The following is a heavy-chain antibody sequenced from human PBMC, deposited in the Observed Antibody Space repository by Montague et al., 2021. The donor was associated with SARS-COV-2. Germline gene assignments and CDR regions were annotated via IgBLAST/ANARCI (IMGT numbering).Heavy chain of an antibody. V-gene: IGHV4-39*01. J-gene: IGHJ3*02. CDR2: IYYSGST. CDR1: GGSISSSSYY. Sequence: SETLSLTCTVPGGSISSSSYYWGWIRQPPGKGLEWIGSIYYSGSTYYNPSLKSRVTISVDTSKNQFSLKLSSVTAADTAVYYCASPTYYYDSSGCDAFDIWGQGTMVTVSS. D-gene: IGHD3-22*01. CDR3: ASPTYYYDSSGCDAFDI.